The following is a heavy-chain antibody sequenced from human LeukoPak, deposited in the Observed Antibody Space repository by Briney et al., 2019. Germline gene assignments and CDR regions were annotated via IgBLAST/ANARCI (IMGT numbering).Heavy chain of an antibody. J-gene: IGHJ4*02. CDR2: ISYDGSNK. CDR3: ARGPRGTIFGVVTLYYFDY. Sequence: QPGRSPRLSCAASGFTFSSYAMHWVRQAPGKGLEWVAVISYDGSNKYYADSVKGRFTISRDNSKNTLYLQMNSLRAEDTAVYYCARGPRGTIFGVVTLYYFDYWGQGTLVTVSS. V-gene: IGHV3-30*04. D-gene: IGHD3-3*01. CDR1: GFTFSSYA.